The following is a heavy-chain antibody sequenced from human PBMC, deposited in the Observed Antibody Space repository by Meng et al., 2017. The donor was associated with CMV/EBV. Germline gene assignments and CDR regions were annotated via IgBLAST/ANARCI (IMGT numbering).Heavy chain of an antibody. D-gene: IGHD3-10*01. CDR1: GFTFSSYE. V-gene: IGHV3-48*03. CDR3: ASTYGSGSYFNYYYYGMDV. CDR2: ISSSGSTI. Sequence: GESLKISCAASGFTFSSYEMNWVRQAPGKGLEWVSCISSSGSTIYYADSVKGRFTISRDNAKNSLYLQMNSLRAEDTAVYYCASTYGSGSYFNYYYYGMDVWGQGTTVTVSS. J-gene: IGHJ6*02.